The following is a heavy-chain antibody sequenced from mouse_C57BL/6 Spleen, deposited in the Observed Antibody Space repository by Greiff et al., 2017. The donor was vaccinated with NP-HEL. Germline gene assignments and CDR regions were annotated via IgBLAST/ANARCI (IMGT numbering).Heavy chain of an antibody. J-gene: IGHJ4*01. CDR3: ARLTYDFYAMDY. V-gene: IGHV1-80*01. Sequence: VQLQQSGAELVKPGASVKISCKASGYAFSSYWMNWVKQRPGKGLEWIGQIYPGDGDTNYNGKFKGKATLTADKSSSTAYMQLSSLTSEDSAVYCCARLTYDFYAMDYWGQGTSVTVSS. CDR1: GYAFSSYW. D-gene: IGHD6-5*01. CDR2: IYPGDGDT.